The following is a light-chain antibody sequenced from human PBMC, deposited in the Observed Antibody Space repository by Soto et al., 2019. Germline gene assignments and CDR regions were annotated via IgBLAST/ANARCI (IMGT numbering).Light chain of an antibody. V-gene: IGKV3-11*01. CDR3: QQRSNWPPIT. Sequence: EIVLTQSPATLYLSPGDRATLSCGASQSVDWYVAWYQQKPGQAPRLLIYDALKRATGTPDRFSGSGSGTDFTLTISRLEPEDFAVYYCQQRSNWPPITFGPGTKVDLK. CDR1: QSVDWY. J-gene: IGKJ3*01. CDR2: DAL.